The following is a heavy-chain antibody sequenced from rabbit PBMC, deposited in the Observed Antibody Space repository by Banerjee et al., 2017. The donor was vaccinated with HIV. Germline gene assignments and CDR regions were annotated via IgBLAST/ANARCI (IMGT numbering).Heavy chain of an antibody. J-gene: IGHJ4*01. CDR1: GFSFSSGYW. D-gene: IGHD4-2*01. Sequence: QSLEESGGGLVKPGPSLTLTCTASGFSFSSGYWICWVRQAPGKGLEWIGCIYTGNSGTYYASWAKGRFTISKPSSTTVDLQMTSLTAADTATYFCASNAGDGGGVYAFNLWGPGTLVTVS. CDR3: ASNAGDGGGVYAFNL. V-gene: IGHV1S40*01. CDR2: IYTGNSGT.